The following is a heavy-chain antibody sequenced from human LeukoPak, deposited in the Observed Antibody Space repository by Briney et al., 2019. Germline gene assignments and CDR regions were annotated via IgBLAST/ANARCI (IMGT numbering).Heavy chain of an antibody. CDR1: PYSSNSGYY. CDR2: INHRGNT. CDR3: VRDRGGSYYFDY. Sequence: SETLSLTCTVSPYSSNSGYYWGWIRQSSGKGLEWIGSINHRGNTYFDPTLRSRVTISIDTSRMQFSLKLTSVTAADTAVYYCVRDRGGSYYFDYWGHGTLVSVSA. V-gene: IGHV4-38-2*02. J-gene: IGHJ4*01. D-gene: IGHD1-26*01.